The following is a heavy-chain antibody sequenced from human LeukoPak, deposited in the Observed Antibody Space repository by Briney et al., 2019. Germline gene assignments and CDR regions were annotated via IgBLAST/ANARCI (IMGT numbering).Heavy chain of an antibody. CDR3: SRDSARRDGYNFDY. Sequence: GRSLRLSCAASGFTFSTYAMHWVRQAPGKGLQWVALISYDGSIKHYADSVKGRFTISRDNSKNTLYLQMNTLRAEDTALYYRSRDSARRDGYNFDYWGQGTLVTVSS. CDR2: ISYDGSIK. J-gene: IGHJ4*02. V-gene: IGHV3-30*04. CDR1: GFTFSTYA. D-gene: IGHD5-24*01.